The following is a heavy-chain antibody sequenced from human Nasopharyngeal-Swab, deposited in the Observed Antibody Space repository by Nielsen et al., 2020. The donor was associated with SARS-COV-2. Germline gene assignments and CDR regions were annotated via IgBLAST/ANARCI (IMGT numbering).Heavy chain of an antibody. CDR2: IKSKTDGGTT. J-gene: IGHJ4*02. CDR1: GFTFSNAR. CDR3: TTDIVATNFDY. Sequence: GESLKISCAASGFTFSNARTSWVRQAPGKGLEWVGRIKSKTDGGTTDYAAPVKGRFTISRDDSKNTLYLQMNSLKTEDTAVYYCTTDIVATNFDYWGQGTLVTVSS. D-gene: IGHD5-12*01. V-gene: IGHV3-15*01.